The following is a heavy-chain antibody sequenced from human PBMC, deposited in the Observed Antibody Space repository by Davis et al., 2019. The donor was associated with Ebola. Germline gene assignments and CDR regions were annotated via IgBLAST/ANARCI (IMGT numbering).Heavy chain of an antibody. V-gene: IGHV1-69*13. CDR1: GGTFSSYA. J-gene: IGHJ6*02. D-gene: IGHD2-21*01. CDR2: IIPIFGTA. Sequence: SVKVSCKASGGTFSSYAISWVRQAPGQGLEWMGGIIPIFGTANYAQKFQGRVTITADESTSTAYMELSSLRSEDTAVYYCARDPYCGGDCYTQYGMDVWGQGTTVTVSS. CDR3: ARDPYCGGDCYTQYGMDV.